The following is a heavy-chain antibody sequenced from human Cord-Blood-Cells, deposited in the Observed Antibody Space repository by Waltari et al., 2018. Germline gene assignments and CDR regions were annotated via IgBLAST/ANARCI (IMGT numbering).Heavy chain of an antibody. D-gene: IGHD3-3*01. CDR3: ARVQENYDFWSGYNWFDP. CDR2: TYYSGSP. Sequence: QLQLQESGPGLVKPSETLSLTCTVSCRSISSSSYYWGWIRQRPGKGLEWIGSTYYSGSPYSNPSLKSRVTITVDTYKNQYSLKLSSVTAADTAVYYCARVQENYDFWSGYNWFDPWGQGTLVTVSS. J-gene: IGHJ5*02. CDR1: CRSISSSSYY. V-gene: IGHV4-39*01.